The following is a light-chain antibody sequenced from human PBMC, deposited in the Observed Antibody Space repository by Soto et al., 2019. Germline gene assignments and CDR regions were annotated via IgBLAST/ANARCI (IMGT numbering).Light chain of an antibody. CDR3: QHRRTYPFS. CDR2: PAS. Sequence: DIQLTQSPSFLSASVGDRVTVSCRASQDISTSLAWFQQKAGKVPQLLVYPASTLQDGVPSRFSGSGSGTYFTLTITNLQAEDFATYYCQHRRTYPFSFGQGTKLDIK. J-gene: IGKJ2*03. V-gene: IGKV1-9*01. CDR1: QDISTS.